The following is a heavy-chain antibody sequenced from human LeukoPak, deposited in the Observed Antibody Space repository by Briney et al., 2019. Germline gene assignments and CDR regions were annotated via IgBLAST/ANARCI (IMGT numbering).Heavy chain of an antibody. Sequence: PGGSLRLSCAASGFTFSSYSMNWVRQAPGKGLEWVSVIYSGGTTYYADSVKGRFTISRDNSKNTLYLQMNSLRAEDTAVYYCARGRVGAAVHDAFDIWGQGTMVTVSS. J-gene: IGHJ3*02. CDR1: GFTFSSYS. V-gene: IGHV3-53*05. CDR3: ARGRVGAAVHDAFDI. D-gene: IGHD1-26*01. CDR2: IYSGGTT.